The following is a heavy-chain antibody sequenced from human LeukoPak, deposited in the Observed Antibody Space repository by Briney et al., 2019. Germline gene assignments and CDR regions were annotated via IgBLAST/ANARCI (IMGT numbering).Heavy chain of an antibody. Sequence: GGSLRLSCAASGFTFSSYWMSWVRQAPGKGLEWVANIKQDGSEKYYVDSVKGRFTISRDNAKNSLYLQMNSLRAEDTAVYYCARGGYCSSTSCPPGSFFDYWGQGTLVTVSS. J-gene: IGHJ4*02. V-gene: IGHV3-7*01. CDR1: GFTFSSYW. CDR2: IKQDGSEK. CDR3: ARGGYCSSTSCPPGSFFDY. D-gene: IGHD2-2*01.